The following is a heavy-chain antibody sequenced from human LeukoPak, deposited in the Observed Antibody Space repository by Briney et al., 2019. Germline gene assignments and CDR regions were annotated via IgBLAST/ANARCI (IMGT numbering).Heavy chain of an antibody. D-gene: IGHD5-12*01. CDR2: ISSRGGAI. CDR3: AKLTEVAPTRPQGFDL. J-gene: IGHJ2*01. V-gene: IGHV3-48*03. CDR1: GVIVSRNF. Sequence: PGGSVRLSCAASGVIVSRNFMSWVRQAPGKGLEWVSYISSRGGAIYYADSLKGRSTISRDNAKNSLYLQMNSLRAEDTAVYYCAKLTEVAPTRPQGFDLWGRGTLVTVSS.